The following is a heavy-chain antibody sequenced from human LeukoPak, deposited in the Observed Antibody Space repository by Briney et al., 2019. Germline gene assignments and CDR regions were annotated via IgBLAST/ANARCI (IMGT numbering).Heavy chain of an antibody. CDR1: GGSISSYY. J-gene: IGHJ3*02. Sequence: SQTLSLTCTVSGGSISSYYCSWIRQPPGHGLECIGYIYYTGSTNYHPSLNTPVTISVYTSKNQFSLKLSSVTAADTAVYYCARDSPLYCSSTSCYTVYAFDIWGQGTMVAVSS. CDR3: ARDSPLYCSSTSCYTVYAFDI. CDR2: IYYTGST. V-gene: IGHV4-59*01. D-gene: IGHD2-2*02.